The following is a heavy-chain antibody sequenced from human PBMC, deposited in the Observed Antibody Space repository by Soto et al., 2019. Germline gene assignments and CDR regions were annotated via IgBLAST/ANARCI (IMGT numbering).Heavy chain of an antibody. V-gene: IGHV3-66*01. CDR2: VYSGGST. Sequence: EVQLVESGGGLVQPGGSLRLSCAASGFTVTTNYMSWVRQPPGKGLEWVSVVYSGGSTYYADSVKGRFTVSRDNSKNTLYLQINSVRAEYTAVYYCARDFSGKNDAFDIWGQGTVVTVSS. J-gene: IGHJ3*02. CDR3: ARDFSGKNDAFDI. D-gene: IGHD3-10*01. CDR1: GFTVTTNY.